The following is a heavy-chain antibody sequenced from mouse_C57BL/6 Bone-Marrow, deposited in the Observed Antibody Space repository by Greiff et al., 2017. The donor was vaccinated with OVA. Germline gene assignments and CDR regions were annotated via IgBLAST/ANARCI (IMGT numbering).Heavy chain of an antibody. CDR2: IDPETGGT. V-gene: IGHV1-15*01. D-gene: IGHD1-2*01. J-gene: IGHJ2*01. CDR3: TRERILDYYYGLFDY. Sequence: QVQLQQSGAELVRPGASVTLSCKASGYTFTDYEMHWVKQTPVHGLEWIGAIDPETGGTAYNQKFKGKAILTADKSSSTAYMELRSLTSEDSAVYYCTRERILDYYYGLFDYWGQGTTLTVSS. CDR1: GYTFTDYE.